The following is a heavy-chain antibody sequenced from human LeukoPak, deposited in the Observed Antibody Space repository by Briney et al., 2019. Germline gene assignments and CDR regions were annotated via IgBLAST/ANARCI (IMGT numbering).Heavy chain of an antibody. V-gene: IGHV3-48*01. CDR2: IISSSSTI. D-gene: IGHD1-26*01. CDR1: GFTFSSYS. Sequence: PGGSLRLSCAASGFTFSSYSMNWVRQAPGKGLEWVSYIISSSSTIYYADSVKGRFTISRDNAKNSLYLQMNSLRAEDTALYYCARDTVGATDYWGQGNLVTVSS. J-gene: IGHJ4*02. CDR3: ARDTVGATDY.